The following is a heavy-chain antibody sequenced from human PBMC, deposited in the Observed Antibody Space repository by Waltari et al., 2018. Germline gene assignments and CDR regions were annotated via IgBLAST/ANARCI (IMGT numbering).Heavy chain of an antibody. J-gene: IGHJ4*02. D-gene: IGHD1-26*01. Sequence: QVQLQESGPGLVKPSETLSLTCTVSGGSISSHYWSWIRQPPGKGLEWIVYIYYSGSTNYNPSLKSRVTISVDTSKNQFSLKLSSVTAADTAVYYCASSGSYLNYFDYWGQGTLVTVSS. CDR2: IYYSGST. V-gene: IGHV4-59*11. CDR3: ASSGSYLNYFDY. CDR1: GGSISSHY.